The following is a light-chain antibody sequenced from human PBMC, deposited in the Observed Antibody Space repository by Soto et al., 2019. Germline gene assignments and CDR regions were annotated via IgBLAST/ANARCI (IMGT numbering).Light chain of an antibody. CDR2: AAS. V-gene: IGKV1-39*01. J-gene: IGKJ1*01. Sequence: DTRMTQSPSSLSASVGDRITIACRASQNIPGYVHWYQQKPGKVPKLLIYAASRLQSGVPSRFSGSGSGTEFTLIISGLQPDDSATYYCQQYTNTNNPWMFGQGTKVDIK. CDR1: QNIPGY. CDR3: QQYTNTNNPWM.